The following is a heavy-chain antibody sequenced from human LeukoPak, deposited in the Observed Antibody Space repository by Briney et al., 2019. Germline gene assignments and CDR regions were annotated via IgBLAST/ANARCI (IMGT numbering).Heavy chain of an antibody. CDR1: GFTFSSYS. V-gene: IGHV3-21*01. D-gene: IGHD2-15*01. J-gene: IGHJ4*02. CDR3: ELVVAAGGDYFDY. CDR2: ISSSSSYI. Sequence: GGSLRLSCAASGFTFSSYSMNWVRQAPGKGLEWVSSISSSSSYIYYADSVKGRFTISRDNAKNSLYLQMNSLRAEDTAVYYCELVVAAGGDYFDYWGQGPLVTVSS.